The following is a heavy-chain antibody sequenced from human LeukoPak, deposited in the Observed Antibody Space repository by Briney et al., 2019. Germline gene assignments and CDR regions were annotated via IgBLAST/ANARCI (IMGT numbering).Heavy chain of an antibody. CDR2: ISYDGSNK. Sequence: GRSLRLSCAASGFTFSSYAMHWVRQAPGKGLEWVAVISYDGSNKYYADSVKGRFTISRDNSKNTLYLQMISLRAEDTAVYYCAKGGDFDYWGQGTLVTVSS. J-gene: IGHJ4*02. D-gene: IGHD1-26*01. V-gene: IGHV3-30*04. CDR3: AKGGDFDY. CDR1: GFTFSSYA.